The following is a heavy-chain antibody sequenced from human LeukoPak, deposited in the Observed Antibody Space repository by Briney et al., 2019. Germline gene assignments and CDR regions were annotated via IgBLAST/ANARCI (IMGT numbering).Heavy chain of an antibody. J-gene: IGHJ6*03. V-gene: IGHV3-9*01. Sequence: QSGGSLRLSCAASGFTFDDYAMHWVRQAPGKGLEWVSGISWNSGNIGYADSVKGRFTISRDNAKNSLYLQMNSLRAEDTAVYYCARAGGDIVVVVDYYYYMDVWGKGTTVTVSS. CDR3: ARAGGDIVVVVDYYYYMDV. D-gene: IGHD2-15*01. CDR1: GFTFDDYA. CDR2: ISWNSGNI.